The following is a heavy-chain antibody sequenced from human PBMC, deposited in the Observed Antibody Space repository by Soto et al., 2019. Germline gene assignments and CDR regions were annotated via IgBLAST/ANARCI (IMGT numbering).Heavy chain of an antibody. V-gene: IGHV1-69*08. CDR2: IIPILGIA. D-gene: IGHD3-22*01. Sequence: QVQLVQSGAEVKKPGSSVKVSCKASGGTFSSYTISWVRQAPGQGLEWMGRIIPILGIANYAQKFQGRVTITAAKSTSTAYMELSSLRSEDTAVYYCARESGYYSWFDPWGQGTLVTVSS. J-gene: IGHJ5*02. CDR3: ARESGYYSWFDP. CDR1: GGTFSSYT.